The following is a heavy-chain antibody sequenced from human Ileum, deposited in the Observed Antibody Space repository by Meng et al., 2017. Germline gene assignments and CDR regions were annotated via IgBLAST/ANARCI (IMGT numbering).Heavy chain of an antibody. CDR3: ARAEFCVGGTCYSNYFDT. CDR1: GDSMSNSY. J-gene: IGHJ5*02. D-gene: IGHD2-15*01. CDR2: IHSSGST. Sequence: VQLQEPGPGLRKPSETLSLTCTVSGDSMSNSYWSWIRQAAGKGLEWIGRIHSSGSTNYNPSLMTRVTMSIDMSKSHFSLKLSSVTAADAAIYFCARAEFCVGGTCYSNYFDTWGRGTLVTVSS. V-gene: IGHV4-4*07.